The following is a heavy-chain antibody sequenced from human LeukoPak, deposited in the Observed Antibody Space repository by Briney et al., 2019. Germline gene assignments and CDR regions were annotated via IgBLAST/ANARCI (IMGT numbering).Heavy chain of an antibody. CDR2: IYYTGST. CDR3: AKDKRTISCLDY. CDR1: GGSLSSYY. V-gene: IGHV4-59*01. Sequence: SETLSLTCTVSGGSLSSYYWTWIRQPPGKGLEWIGYIYYTGSTSYNPSLKSRVTISVQTSKNQFSLKLSSVTAADTAVYYCAKDKRTISCLDYWGQGTLVTISS. D-gene: IGHD3-3*01. J-gene: IGHJ4*02.